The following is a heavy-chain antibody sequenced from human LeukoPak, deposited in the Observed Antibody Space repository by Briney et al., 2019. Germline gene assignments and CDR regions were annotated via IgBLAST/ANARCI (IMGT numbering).Heavy chain of an antibody. CDR2: IYYSGTT. CDR1: GGSIGRYY. Sequence: SETLSLTCTVSGGSIGRYYWSWIRQSPAKGLEWIGYIYYSGTTNYNPSLKSRVTISVDTSKNKSSLKLSSVTAADTAVYYCAREDPQTRVPEGMDVWGQGTMVTVSS. J-gene: IGHJ6*02. V-gene: IGHV4-59*01. CDR3: AREDPQTRVPEGMDV. D-gene: IGHD4/OR15-4a*01.